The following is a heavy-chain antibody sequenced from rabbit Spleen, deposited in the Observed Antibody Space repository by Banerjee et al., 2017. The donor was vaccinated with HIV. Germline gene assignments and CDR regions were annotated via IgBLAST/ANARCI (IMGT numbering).Heavy chain of an antibody. Sequence: QEQLVESGGGLVQPGGSLKLSCTASGFSFSNKAVMCWVRQAPGKGLEWIACINAITGKAVYASWAKGRFTFSKTSSTTVTLQMTSLTAADTATYFCARDLPHNLWGPGTLVTVS. V-gene: IGHV1S45*01. CDR1: GFSFSNKAV. CDR3: ARDLPHNL. J-gene: IGHJ4*01. CDR2: INAITGKA.